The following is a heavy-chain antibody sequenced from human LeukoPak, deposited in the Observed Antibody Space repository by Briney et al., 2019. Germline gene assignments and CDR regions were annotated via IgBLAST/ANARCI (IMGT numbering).Heavy chain of an antibody. V-gene: IGHV4-39*01. CDR3: ARRHFNERYFDR. CDR2: IYYSGNT. J-gene: IGHJ4*02. D-gene: IGHD1-1*01. Sequence: SQTLSLTCTVSGGSIRSSSYYWGWIRQPPGKGLEWIGNIYYSGNTYYNPSLKSRVTMSLDTSKNQFSLNLNSVTAADTAVYYCARRHFNERYFDRWGQGSLVIVSS. CDR1: GGSIRSSSYY.